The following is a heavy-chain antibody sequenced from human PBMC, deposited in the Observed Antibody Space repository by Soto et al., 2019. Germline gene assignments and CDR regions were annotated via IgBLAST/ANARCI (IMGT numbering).Heavy chain of an antibody. J-gene: IGHJ5*02. D-gene: IGHD2-15*01. CDR3: ARGRVVVAATTYTWFDP. CDR1: GGSFSGYY. Sequence: QVQLQQWGAGLLKPSETLSLTCAVYGGSFSGYYWSWIRQPPGKGLEWIGEINHSGSTNYNPSLKSRVTISVDTSKHQFYLKLSTVTAADTALYYCARGRVVVAATTYTWFDPWGQGTLVTVSS. CDR2: INHSGST. V-gene: IGHV4-34*01.